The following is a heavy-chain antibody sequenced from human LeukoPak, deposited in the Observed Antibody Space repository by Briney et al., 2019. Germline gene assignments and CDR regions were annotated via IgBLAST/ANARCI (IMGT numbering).Heavy chain of an antibody. CDR1: GFTFISYG. D-gene: IGHD2-2*01. V-gene: IGHV3-30*02. J-gene: IGHJ1*01. CDR3: AKDYRKYCSSTSCSLKAEYFQH. Sequence: GGSLRLPCAALGFTFISYGMHWVRRAPGKGREWVAFIRYDGSNKYYADSVKGRFTISRDNSKNTLYLQMNSLRAEDTAVYYCAKDYRKYCSSTSCSLKAEYFQHWGQGTLVTVSS. CDR2: IRYDGSNK.